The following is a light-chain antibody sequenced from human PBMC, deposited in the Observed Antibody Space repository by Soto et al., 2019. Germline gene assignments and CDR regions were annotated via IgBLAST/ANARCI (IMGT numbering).Light chain of an antibody. V-gene: IGLV2-8*01. Sequence: QSALTQPPSASGSPGQSVTISCTGTSSDVGGYDYVSWYQQRPGKAPKLMIYEVNQRPSGVPDRFSGSKSGNTASLTVSGPQAEDEADYYCSSYAGSNNLVFGGGTKLTVL. CDR1: SSDVGGYDY. CDR3: SSYAGSNNLV. CDR2: EVN. J-gene: IGLJ2*01.